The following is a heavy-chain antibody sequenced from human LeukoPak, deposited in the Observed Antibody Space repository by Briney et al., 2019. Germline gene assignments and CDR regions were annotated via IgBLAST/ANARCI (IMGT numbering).Heavy chain of an antibody. J-gene: IGHJ4*02. V-gene: IGHV3-30*04. CDR3: ARDWSEGSGSYIDY. Sequence: GGSLRLSCAASGFSFGSHAMHWVRQVPGRGLEWLVVTSYDGTRRYYADSVRGRFIISRDNSKNTLHLHMNNLKIDDTAVYYCARDWSEGSGSYIDYWGQGALVTVSS. CDR1: GFSFGSHA. CDR2: TSYDGTRR. D-gene: IGHD3-10*01.